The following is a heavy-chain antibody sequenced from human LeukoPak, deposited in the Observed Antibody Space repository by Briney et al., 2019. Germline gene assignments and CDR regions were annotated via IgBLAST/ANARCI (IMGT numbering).Heavy chain of an antibody. CDR2: MNPNSGNT. J-gene: IGHJ6*02. CDR1: GYTFTSYD. CDR3: ARGPTCSGGSCYGYYYYYGMDV. Sequence: ASVKVSCEASGYTFTSYDINWVRQATGQGLEWMGWMNPNSGNTGYAQKFQGRVTMTRNTSISTAYMELSSLRSEDTAVYYCARGPTCSGGSCYGYYYYYGMDVWGQGTTVTVSS. V-gene: IGHV1-8*01. D-gene: IGHD2-15*01.